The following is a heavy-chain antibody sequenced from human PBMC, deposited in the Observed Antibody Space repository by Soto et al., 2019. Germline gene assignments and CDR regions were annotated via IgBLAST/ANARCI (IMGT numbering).Heavy chain of an antibody. J-gene: IGHJ3*02. CDR3: ARGAGDFSGPDSFDI. V-gene: IGHV4-59*01. CDR2: ISDSGVT. Sequence: QVQLQESGPRLVKSSETLSLVCSVSGDSIIRSFWGWFRQSPGKGLEYIGYISDSGVTDYDPSLKSRVTISVDTSKNQFSRKLTSVTAADTAMYYSARGAGDFSGPDSFDIWGQGTMVTVSS. D-gene: IGHD3-10*01. CDR1: GDSIIRSF.